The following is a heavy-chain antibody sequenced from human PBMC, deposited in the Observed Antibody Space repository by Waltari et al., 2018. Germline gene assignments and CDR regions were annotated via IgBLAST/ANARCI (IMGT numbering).Heavy chain of an antibody. V-gene: IGHV6-1*01. J-gene: IGHJ4*02. CDR3: ARFSELVAGSGDY. CDR2: TYYRSKWYN. CDR1: GDSVSSKSAA. Sequence: QVQLQQSGPGLVKPSQTLSLTCAIPGDSVSSKSAAWNWIRHSPSRGLEWLGRTYYRSKWYNDYAVSVKSRITINPDTSKNQFSLQLNSVTPEDTAVYYCARFSELVAGSGDYWGQGTLVTVSS. D-gene: IGHD6-19*01.